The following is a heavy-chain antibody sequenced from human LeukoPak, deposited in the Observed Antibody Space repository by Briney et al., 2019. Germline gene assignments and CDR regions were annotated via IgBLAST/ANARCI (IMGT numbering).Heavy chain of an antibody. CDR3: ARASSRRRAFFDC. CDR2: IGPAGDT. J-gene: IGHJ4*02. D-gene: IGHD6-6*01. V-gene: IGHV3-13*01. Sequence: PGGSLRLSCAAPGFTFSSDDMHWVRHATGKGLEWVSGIGPAGDTYYSASVKGRFTISRENAKNSLYLQMNSLRAGDTAVYYCARASSRRRAFFDCWGQGTLVTVSS. CDR1: GFTFSSDD.